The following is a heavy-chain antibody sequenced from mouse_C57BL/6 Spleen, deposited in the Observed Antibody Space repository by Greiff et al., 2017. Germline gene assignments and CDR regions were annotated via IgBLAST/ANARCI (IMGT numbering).Heavy chain of an antibody. CDR1: GYTFTEYT. Sequence: QVQLQQSGAELVKPGASVKLSCKASGYTFTEYTIHWVKQRSGQGLEWIGWFYPGSGSIKYNEKFKDKATLSADKSSSTVYMELSRLTSEDSAVYFCARHEDPYDYPSYWYFDVWGTGTTGTVSS. D-gene: IGHD2-4*01. CDR3: ARHEDPYDYPSYWYFDV. V-gene: IGHV1-62-2*01. J-gene: IGHJ1*03. CDR2: FYPGSGSI.